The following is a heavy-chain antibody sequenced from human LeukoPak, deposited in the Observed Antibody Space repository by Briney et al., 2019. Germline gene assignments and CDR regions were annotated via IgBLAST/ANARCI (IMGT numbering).Heavy chain of an antibody. CDR2: ISSSGSTI. V-gene: IGHV3-11*04. Sequence: GGSLRLSXAASGFTFSDYYMSWIRQAPGKGLEWVSYISSSGSTIYYADSVKGRFTISRDNAKNSLYLQMNSLRAEDTAVYYCAKDATDKYYYDSSGYLVSWGQGTLVTVSS. CDR3: AKDATDKYYYDSSGYLVS. J-gene: IGHJ4*02. D-gene: IGHD3-22*01. CDR1: GFTFSDYY.